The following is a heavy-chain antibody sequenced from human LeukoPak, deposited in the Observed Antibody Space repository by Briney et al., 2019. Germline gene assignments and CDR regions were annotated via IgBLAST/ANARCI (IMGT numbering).Heavy chain of an antibody. CDR2: ISNDGAYT. V-gene: IGHV3-74*03. CDR3: AITVDCRAATDCYSYFHH. J-gene: IGHJ1*01. Sequence: PGGPLRLSCAASGFTFSRYFMHWVRQAPGKGLVWVSRISNDGAYTQYADSVKGRFTISRDNAKDTLYLQVDSLRAEDTAVYYCAITVDCRAATDCYSYFHHWGQGTLVSVSS. CDR1: GFTFSRYF. D-gene: IGHD2-21*02.